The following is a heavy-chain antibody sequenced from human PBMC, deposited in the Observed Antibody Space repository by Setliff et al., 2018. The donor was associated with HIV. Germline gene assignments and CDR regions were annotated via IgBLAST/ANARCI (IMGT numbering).Heavy chain of an antibody. CDR3: ARGHIVATIRDYYYGMDV. D-gene: IGHD5-12*01. Sequence: SETLSLTCSLSGGSISSYHWNWIRQPPGKGLEWIGYIYYSGSTNYNPSLKSRVTISVDTSKNQFSLKLSSVTAADTAVYYCARGHIVATIRDYYYGMDVWGQGTTVTVSS. V-gene: IGHV4-59*01. CDR1: GGSISSYH. CDR2: IYYSGST. J-gene: IGHJ6*02.